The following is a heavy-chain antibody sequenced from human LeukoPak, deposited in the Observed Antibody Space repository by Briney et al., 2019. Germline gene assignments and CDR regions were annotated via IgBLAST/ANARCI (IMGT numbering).Heavy chain of an antibody. CDR1: GFTFSSYA. V-gene: IGHV3-23*01. J-gene: IGHJ4*02. CDR3: AKAGYNWNYYYFDY. CDR2: ISGSGGST. D-gene: IGHD1-7*01. Sequence: AGGSLRLSCAASGFTFSSYAMSWVRQAPGKGLEWVSAISGSGGSTYYADSVKGRFTISRDNSKNTLYLQMNSLRAEDTAVYYCAKAGYNWNYYYFDYWGQGTLVTVSS.